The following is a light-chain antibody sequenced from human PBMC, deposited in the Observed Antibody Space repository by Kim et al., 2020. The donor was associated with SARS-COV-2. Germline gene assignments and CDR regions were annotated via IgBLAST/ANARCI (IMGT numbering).Light chain of an antibody. Sequence: QLVLTQSPSASASLGASVKLTCTLSSGQSSYAIAWHQQQPGKGPRYLMKLNSDGSHSKGDGIPDRFSGSSSGAERYLTISSLQSEDEADYYCQTWGTGTWVFGGGTQLTVL. J-gene: IGLJ3*02. CDR3: QTWGTGTWV. V-gene: IGLV4-69*01. CDR1: SGQSSYA. CDR2: LNSDGSH.